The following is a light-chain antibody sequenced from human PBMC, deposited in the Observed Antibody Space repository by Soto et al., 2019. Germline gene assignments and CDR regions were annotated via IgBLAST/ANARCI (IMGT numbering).Light chain of an antibody. Sequence: ETVRTHSPASLSVSPGGSATVACRSSQSVNSNLAWYQQKPGQAPRLLVYAASTRATGIPVRFSGSGSGTEFTLTISSLQSEDFALYYCQEYDNWPPITFGQGTRLEI. V-gene: IGKV3-15*01. CDR1: QSVNSN. CDR2: AAS. CDR3: QEYDNWPPIT. J-gene: IGKJ5*01.